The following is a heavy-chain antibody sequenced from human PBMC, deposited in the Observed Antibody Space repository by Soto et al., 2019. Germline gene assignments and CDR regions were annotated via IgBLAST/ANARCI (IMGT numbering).Heavy chain of an antibody. Sequence: GGSLRLSCAASGFTFSSYAMSWVRQAPGKGLEWASAISGSGGSTYYADSVKGRFTISRDNSKNTLYLQMNSLRAEDTAVYYCAKMPRLYYDFWSGYYYYFDYWGQGTLVTVSS. CDR3: AKMPRLYYDFWSGYYYYFDY. CDR1: GFTFSSYA. J-gene: IGHJ4*02. V-gene: IGHV3-23*01. CDR2: ISGSGGST. D-gene: IGHD3-3*01.